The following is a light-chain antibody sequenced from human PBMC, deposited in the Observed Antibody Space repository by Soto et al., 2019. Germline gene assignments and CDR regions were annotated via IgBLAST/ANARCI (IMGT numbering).Light chain of an antibody. V-gene: IGKV3-15*01. CDR2: DAS. J-gene: IGKJ5*01. Sequence: EIVMTQSPATRSVPPGKRATLSCRASQSVSGNLAWYQQKPGQAPRLLIYDASTRATGIPARFSGSGSGTEFTLTISSLQSEECALYFCQQHNNWPITFGQGTRLEIK. CDR3: QQHNNWPIT. CDR1: QSVSGN.